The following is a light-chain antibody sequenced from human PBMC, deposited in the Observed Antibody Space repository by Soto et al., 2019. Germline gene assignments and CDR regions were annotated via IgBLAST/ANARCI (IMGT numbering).Light chain of an antibody. Sequence: DIQMTQSPSTLSASVGDRVTITCRASQSISSWLAWYQQKPGKAPKLLIYKASSLESGVPSRVSGSGSGTEFTLTISSLQPDDLATYFCQQYSSSWYTFGQGTKLEIK. V-gene: IGKV1-5*03. CDR2: KAS. J-gene: IGKJ2*01. CDR3: QQYSSSWYT. CDR1: QSISSW.